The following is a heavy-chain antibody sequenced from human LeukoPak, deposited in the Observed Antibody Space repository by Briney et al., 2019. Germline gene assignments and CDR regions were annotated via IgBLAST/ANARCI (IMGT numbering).Heavy chain of an antibody. CDR1: GFTFSSYA. D-gene: IGHD2-2*01. CDR2: ISGSGGST. V-gene: IGHV3-23*01. CDR3: ARGLRDIVVVPAAMISLDY. Sequence: GGSLRLSCAASGFTFSSYAMSWVRQAPGKGLEWVSAISGSGGSTYYADSVKGRFTISRDNSKNTLYLQMNSLRAEDTAVYYCARGLRDIVVVPAAMISLDYWGQGTLVTVSS. J-gene: IGHJ4*02.